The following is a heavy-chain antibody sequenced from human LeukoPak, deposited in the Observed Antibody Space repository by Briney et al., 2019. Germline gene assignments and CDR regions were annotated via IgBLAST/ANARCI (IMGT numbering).Heavy chain of an antibody. CDR1: GYTFTGYY. CDR3: ARRMEMANPIGYYFDY. D-gene: IGHD5-24*01. V-gene: IGHV1-2*06. Sequence: ASVKVSCKASGYTFTGYYMHWVRQAPGQGLEWMGRINPNSGGTNYAQKFQGRVTMTRDTSISTAYMELSGLRSDDTAVYYCARRMEMANPIGYYFDYWGQGTLVTVSS. CDR2: INPNSGGT. J-gene: IGHJ4*02.